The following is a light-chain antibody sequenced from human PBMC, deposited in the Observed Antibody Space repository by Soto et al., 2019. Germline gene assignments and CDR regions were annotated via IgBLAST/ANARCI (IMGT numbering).Light chain of an antibody. V-gene: IGLV1-44*01. CDR3: AAWDDSLNGWV. CDR2: SNN. Sequence: QSVLTQPPSTSGTPGQRVTISCSGSSSNIGSNTVNWFQQLPGTAPQLLIYSNNQRPSGVPDRFSGSKSGTSASLAISGLQSEDEADYYCAAWDDSLNGWVFCGGTKVTVL. CDR1: SSNIGSNT. J-gene: IGLJ3*02.